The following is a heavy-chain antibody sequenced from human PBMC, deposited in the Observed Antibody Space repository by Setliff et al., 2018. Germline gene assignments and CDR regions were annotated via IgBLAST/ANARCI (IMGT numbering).Heavy chain of an antibody. CDR1: GGSFSGHH. D-gene: IGHD3-22*01. CDR2: INHSGSA. CDR3: ARGDYYDSSAYSPDTFDI. V-gene: IGHV4-34*01. Sequence: PSETLSLTCAVYGGSFSGHHWCWIRQPPWKGLEWIGEINHSGSANYNPSLKSRVTISLDTSKNQFSLKLSSVTAADTAVYYCARGDYYDSSAYSPDTFDIWGQGTMGTVSS. J-gene: IGHJ3*02.